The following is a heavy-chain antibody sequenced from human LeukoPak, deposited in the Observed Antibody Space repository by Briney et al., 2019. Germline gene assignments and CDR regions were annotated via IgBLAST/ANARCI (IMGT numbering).Heavy chain of an antibody. CDR1: GLTFSSYG. J-gene: IGHJ4*02. D-gene: IGHD1-14*01. CDR3: AIRTGRIPYYFDY. CDR2: SSGSGGST. Sequence: SGGSLRLSCAASGLTFSSYGMGWVRQAPGKGLEWVSASSGSGGSTYYADSVKGRFTISRDNSKNTLYLQMSSLRAEDTAVYYCAIRTGRIPYYFDYWGQGTLVTASS. V-gene: IGHV3-23*01.